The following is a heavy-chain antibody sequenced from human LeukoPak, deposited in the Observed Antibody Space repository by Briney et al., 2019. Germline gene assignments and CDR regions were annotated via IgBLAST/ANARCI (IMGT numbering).Heavy chain of an antibody. V-gene: IGHV3-74*01. D-gene: IGHD6-19*01. Sequence: GGSLRLSCEASGFTFSSYWMYWVRQAPGEGVVCVSRIKSDGSTTNYADSVKGGFTISRDNAKNTLYLQMNSQSAEDTAVYYCARVIAVAGGDLDSWGQGTLVTVSS. CDR1: GFTFSSYW. J-gene: IGHJ4*02. CDR2: IKSDGSTT. CDR3: ARVIAVAGGDLDS.